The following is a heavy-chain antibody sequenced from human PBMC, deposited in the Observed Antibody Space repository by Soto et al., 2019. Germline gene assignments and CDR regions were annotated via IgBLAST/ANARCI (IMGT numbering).Heavy chain of an antibody. CDR2: IYYSGST. D-gene: IGHD4-17*01. J-gene: IGHJ4*02. CDR1: GGSITSTDYY. CDR3: ASERSFGDRFFDY. Sequence: QVQLQESGPGLVKPSETLSLTCTVSGGSITSTDYYWSWIRQPPGKGLEWIGYIYYSGSTYYNPSLKSRVTISVDTSKNQFSLKLSSVTAADTALYSCASERSFGDRFFDYWGQGTLVTVSS. V-gene: IGHV4-30-4*01.